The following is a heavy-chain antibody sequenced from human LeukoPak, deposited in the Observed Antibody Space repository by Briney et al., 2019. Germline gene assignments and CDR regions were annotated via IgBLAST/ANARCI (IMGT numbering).Heavy chain of an antibody. Sequence: RASVKVSCKASGGTFSSYAISWVRQAPGQGLEWMGGIIPIFGTANYAQKFQGRVTITTDESTSTAYMELSSLRSEDTAVYYCARALGMTTVTTWNYWGQGTLVTVSS. D-gene: IGHD4-17*01. V-gene: IGHV1-69*05. CDR2: IIPIFGTA. J-gene: IGHJ4*02. CDR3: ARALGMTTVTTWNY. CDR1: GGTFSSYA.